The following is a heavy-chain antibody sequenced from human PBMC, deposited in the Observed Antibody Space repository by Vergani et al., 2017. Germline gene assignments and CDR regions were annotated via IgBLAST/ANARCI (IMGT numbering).Heavy chain of an antibody. CDR2: INPDGGST. Sequence: QVQLVQSGAAVKRPGASVKISCKASGYSFTSYYLNWVRQAPGQGLEWMGIINPDGGSTNTAPKFQGRITMTRDTSTNTVYMDLSNLRSEDTAIYYCARYAADMGAFPAPFDYWGQGTLVTVSS. D-gene: IGHD6-13*01. CDR1: GYSFTSYY. CDR3: ARYAADMGAFPAPFDY. V-gene: IGHV1-46*03. J-gene: IGHJ4*02.